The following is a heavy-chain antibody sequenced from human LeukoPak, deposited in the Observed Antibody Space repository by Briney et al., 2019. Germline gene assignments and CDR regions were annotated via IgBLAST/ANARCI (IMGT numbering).Heavy chain of an antibody. CDR3: ARGRASSWSPFTY. Sequence: SEILSLTCTVSGGSISSYYWSWIRQPPGKGLEWIGDINYSGSTTYNPSLTSRVTISVDTSKNQFSLKLNSVTAADTAVYYCARGRASSWSPFTYWGQGILATVSS. V-gene: IGHV4-59*01. J-gene: IGHJ4*02. CDR2: INYSGST. CDR1: GGSISSYY. D-gene: IGHD6-19*01.